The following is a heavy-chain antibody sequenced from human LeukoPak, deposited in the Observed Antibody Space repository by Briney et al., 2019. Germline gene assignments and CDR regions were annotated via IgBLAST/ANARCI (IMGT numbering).Heavy chain of an antibody. CDR3: ARGPEVDY. V-gene: IGHV4-34*01. J-gene: IGHJ4*02. CDR1: GGSFSGYY. Sequence: SETLSLTCAVYGGSFSGYYWSWIRQPPGKGLEWIGEINHSGSTNYNPSLKRRVTISVDTSKNQFSLKLSSVTAADTAVYYCARGPEVDYWGQGTLVTVSS. CDR2: INHSGST.